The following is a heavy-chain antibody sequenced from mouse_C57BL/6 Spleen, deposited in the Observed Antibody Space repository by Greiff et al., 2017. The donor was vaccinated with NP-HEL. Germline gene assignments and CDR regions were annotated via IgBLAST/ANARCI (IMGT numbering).Heavy chain of an antibody. CDR3: ARFTTVDWYFDV. J-gene: IGHJ1*03. V-gene: IGHV2-2*01. CDR1: GFSLTSYG. Sequence: VQLVESGPGLVQPSQSLSITCTVSGFSLTSYGVHWVRQSPGKGLEWLGVIWSGGSTDYNAAFISRLSISKDNSKSQVFFKMNSLQADDTAIYYCARFTTVDWYFDVWGTGTTVTVSS. D-gene: IGHD1-1*01. CDR2: IWSGGST.